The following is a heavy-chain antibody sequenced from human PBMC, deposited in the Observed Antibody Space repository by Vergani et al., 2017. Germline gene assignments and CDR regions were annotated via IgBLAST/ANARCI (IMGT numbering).Heavy chain of an antibody. D-gene: IGHD6-6*01. CDR1: GFTFSSYG. V-gene: IGHV3-33*01. Sequence: QVQLVESGGGVVQPGRSLRLSCAASGFTFSSYGMHWVRQAPGKGLEWVACIWYDGSSKYYADSVKGRFTISRDNSKNTLYLQMNSLRAEDTAVYYCAISSSFHYYMDVWDKGITVTVSS. CDR3: AISSSFHYYMDV. CDR2: IWYDGSSK. J-gene: IGHJ6*03.